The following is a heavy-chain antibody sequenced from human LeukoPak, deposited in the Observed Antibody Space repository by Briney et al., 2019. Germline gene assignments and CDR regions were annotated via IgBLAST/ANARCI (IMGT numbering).Heavy chain of an antibody. Sequence: PSETLSLTCTVSGGSISSSSYYWGWIRQPPGKGLEWIGSIYYSGSTYYNPSLKSRVTISVGTSKNQFSLKLSSVTAADTAVYYCARRGGSYFDYWGQGTLVTVSS. J-gene: IGHJ4*02. V-gene: IGHV4-39*01. CDR3: ARRGGSYFDY. CDR1: GGSISSSSYY. CDR2: IYYSGST. D-gene: IGHD1-26*01.